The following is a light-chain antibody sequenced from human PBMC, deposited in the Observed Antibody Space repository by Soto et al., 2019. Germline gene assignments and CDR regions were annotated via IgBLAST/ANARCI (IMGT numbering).Light chain of an antibody. J-gene: IGLJ3*02. Sequence: QSALTQPASVSGSPGQSITISWTGTRSDVGGYNYVSWYQQHPGKATRLMISEVSNRPSGVSNRFSASKSGNTASLTISGLQAEDEADYYCSSYSSITTLVFGGGTKLTVL. CDR1: RSDVGGYNY. CDR2: EVS. V-gene: IGLV2-14*01. CDR3: SSYSSITTLV.